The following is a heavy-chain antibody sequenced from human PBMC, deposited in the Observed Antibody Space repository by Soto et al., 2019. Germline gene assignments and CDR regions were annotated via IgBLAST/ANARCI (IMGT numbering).Heavy chain of an antibody. Sequence: VQVLATGGGLIQPGGSLRLSCAASGFTVNSNYMSWVRQAPGEGLQWVSITNTGGTTYYADSVKGRFTVSRDNSKNTLYLQMNSLIAEDTVVYHCGKGDGFILAVWGQGTTVSVSS. CDR1: GFTVNSNY. J-gene: IGHJ6*02. CDR2: TNTGGTT. CDR3: GKGDGFILAV. V-gene: IGHV3-53*02. D-gene: IGHD1-26*01.